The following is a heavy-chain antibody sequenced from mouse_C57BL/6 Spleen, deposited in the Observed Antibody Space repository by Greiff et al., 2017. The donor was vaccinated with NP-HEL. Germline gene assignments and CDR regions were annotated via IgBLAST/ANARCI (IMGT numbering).Heavy chain of an antibody. D-gene: IGHD5-1*01. CDR1: GYSITSGYY. CDR2: ISYDGSN. Sequence: EVKLQESGPGLVKPSQSLSLTCSVTGYSITSGYYWNWIRQFPGNKLEWMGYISYDGSNNYNPSLKNRISITRDTSKNQFFLKLNSVTTEDTATYYCARGDLSPFAYWGQGTLVTVSA. CDR3: ARGDLSPFAY. V-gene: IGHV3-6*01. J-gene: IGHJ3*01.